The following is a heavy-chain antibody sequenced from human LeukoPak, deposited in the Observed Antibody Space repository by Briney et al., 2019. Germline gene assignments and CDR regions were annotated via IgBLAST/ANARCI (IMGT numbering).Heavy chain of an antibody. J-gene: IGHJ4*02. CDR2: ISDSGGST. Sequence: GGSLRLSCAASGFTLGSYAISWVRQAPGKGLERVSSISDSGGSTYYADSVKGRFTISRDFSKNTLYVQMNSLRAEDTAVYYCAKERGNIAVGLDYWGQGTLVSVPS. V-gene: IGHV3-23*01. D-gene: IGHD6-19*01. CDR1: GFTLGSYA. CDR3: AKERGNIAVGLDY.